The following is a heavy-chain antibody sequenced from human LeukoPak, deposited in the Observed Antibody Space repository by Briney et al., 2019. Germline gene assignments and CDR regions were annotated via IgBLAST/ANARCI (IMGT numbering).Heavy chain of an antibody. D-gene: IGHD3-10*01. CDR3: AKDMAFTMVRGVTRDYYYGMDV. CDR1: GFTFSSYW. J-gene: IGHJ6*02. V-gene: IGHV3-7*03. CDR2: IKQDGSEK. Sequence: TGGSLRLSCAASGFTFSSYWMSWVRQAPGKGLEWVANIKQDGSEKYYVDSVKGRFTISRDNAKNSLYLQMNSLRAEDTALYYCAKDMAFTMVRGVTRDYYYGMDVWGQGTTVTVSS.